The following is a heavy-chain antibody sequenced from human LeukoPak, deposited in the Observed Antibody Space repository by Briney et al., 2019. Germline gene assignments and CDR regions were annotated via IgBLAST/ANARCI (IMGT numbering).Heavy chain of an antibody. Sequence: PGGSLRLSCAASGFTFATSWMDWVRQAPGKGLEWVANIKGDGSETYYGDSAKGRFTVLRDNAKNSLYLQMDSLRVEDTAIYYCANSLDYWGQGTLVTVSS. D-gene: IGHD2-15*01. CDR1: GFTFATSW. CDR3: ANSLDY. CDR2: IKGDGSET. J-gene: IGHJ4*02. V-gene: IGHV3-7*01.